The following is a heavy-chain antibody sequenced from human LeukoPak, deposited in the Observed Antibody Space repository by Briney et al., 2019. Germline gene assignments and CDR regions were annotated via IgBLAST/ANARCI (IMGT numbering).Heavy chain of an antibody. CDR1: GYTFTSYG. CDR2: ISAYNGNT. CDR3: ARDKKCYYDSSGYWEDY. D-gene: IGHD3-22*01. V-gene: IGHV1-18*01. Sequence: ASVKVSCKASGYTFTSYGISWVRQAPGQGLEWMGWISAYNGNTNYAQKLQGRVTMTTDTSTSTAYMELRSLRSDDTAVYYCARDKKCYYDSSGYWEDYWGQGTLVTVSS. J-gene: IGHJ4*02.